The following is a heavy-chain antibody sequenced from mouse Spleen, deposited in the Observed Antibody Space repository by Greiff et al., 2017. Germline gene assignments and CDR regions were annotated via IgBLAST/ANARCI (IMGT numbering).Heavy chain of an antibody. CDR2: IDTSDSYT. Sequence: QVQLQQPGAELVMPGASVKMSCKASGYTFTDYWMHWVKQRPGQGLEWIGAIDTSDSYTSYNQKFKGKATLTVDESSSTAYMQLSSLTSEDSAVYYCARLAYRYLYYFDYWGQGTTLTVSS. V-gene: IGHV1-69*01. D-gene: IGHD2-14*01. CDR3: ARLAYRYLYYFDY. J-gene: IGHJ2*01. CDR1: GYTFTDYW.